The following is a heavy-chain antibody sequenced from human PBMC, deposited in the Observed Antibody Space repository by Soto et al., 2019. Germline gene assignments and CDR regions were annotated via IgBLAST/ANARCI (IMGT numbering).Heavy chain of an antibody. V-gene: IGHV4-59*01. J-gene: IGHJ4*02. CDR2: IYYSGST. CDR1: GGSISSYY. D-gene: IGHD2-15*01. Sequence: SETLSLTCTVSGGSISSYYCSWIRQPPGKGLEWIGYIYYSGSTNYNPSLKSRVTISVDTSKNQFSLKLSSVTAADTAVYYCARGPVAHFDYWGQGTLVTVSS. CDR3: ARGPVAHFDY.